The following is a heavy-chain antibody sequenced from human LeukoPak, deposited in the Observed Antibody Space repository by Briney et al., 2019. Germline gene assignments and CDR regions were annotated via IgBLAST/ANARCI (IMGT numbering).Heavy chain of an antibody. CDR3: ARGLGASGRYNYYFMDV. CDR2: MFTSGNP. CDR1: GDSISSYY. D-gene: IGHD1-26*01. Sequence: SDTLSLTCTVSGDSISSYYWTWIRQPAGKGLEWIGRMFTSGNPNYNPSLKGRLSMSVDTSKNQFSLKLTSVTAADTAVYYCARGLGASGRYNYYFMDVWGQGTTVTVSS. J-gene: IGHJ6*03. V-gene: IGHV4-4*07.